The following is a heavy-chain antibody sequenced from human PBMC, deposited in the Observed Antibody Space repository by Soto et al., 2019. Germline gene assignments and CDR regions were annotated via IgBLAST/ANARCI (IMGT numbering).Heavy chain of an antibody. D-gene: IGHD3-9*01. CDR1: CGSFSGYY. CDR2: INHSGST. J-gene: IGHJ5*02. Sequence: PSETLSLTCAVYCGSFSGYYWSWIRQPPGKGLEWIGEINHSGSTNYNPSLKSRVTMSVDTSKNTVYLQMDSLRAEDTAKYYCARDTDTTSHYGSFDPWGQGTPVTVSS. CDR3: ARDTDTTSHYGSFDP. V-gene: IGHV4-34*01.